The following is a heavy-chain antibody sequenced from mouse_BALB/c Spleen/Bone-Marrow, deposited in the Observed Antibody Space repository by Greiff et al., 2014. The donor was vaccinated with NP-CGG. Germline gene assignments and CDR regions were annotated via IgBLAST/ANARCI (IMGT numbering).Heavy chain of an antibody. J-gene: IGHJ2*01. CDR3: ARDVPLYDVGYFDY. CDR2: ISSGSSTF. V-gene: IGHV5-17*02. CDR1: GFTFSSFG. D-gene: IGHD2-14*01. Sequence: EVQGVESGGGLVQPGGSRKLSCAASGFTFSSFGMHWVRQAPEKGLEWVAYISSGSSTFYYADTVKGRFTISRDNPKNTLFLQMTGLRSEDTAMYYCARDVPLYDVGYFDYWGQGTTLTVSS.